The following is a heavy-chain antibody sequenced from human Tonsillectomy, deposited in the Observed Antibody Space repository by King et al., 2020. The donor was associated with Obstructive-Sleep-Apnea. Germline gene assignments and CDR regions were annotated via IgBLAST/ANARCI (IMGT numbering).Heavy chain of an antibody. CDR2: INHSGST. Sequence: VQLPQWGAGLLKPSETLSLTCAVYGGSFSGYYWSWIRQPPGKGLEWIGEINHSGSTNYNPSLKSRVTISVDTSKNQFSLKLSSVTAADTAVYYCARRQGGYSSGWYGVANWFDPWGQGTLVTVS. CDR1: GGSFSGYY. D-gene: IGHD6-13*01. CDR3: ARRQGGYSSGWYGVANWFDP. V-gene: IGHV4-34*01. J-gene: IGHJ5*02.